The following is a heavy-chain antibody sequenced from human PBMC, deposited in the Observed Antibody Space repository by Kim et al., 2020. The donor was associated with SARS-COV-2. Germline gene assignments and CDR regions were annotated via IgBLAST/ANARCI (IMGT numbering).Heavy chain of an antibody. CDR2: IIPIFGTA. CDR1: GGTFSSYA. J-gene: IGHJ6*02. Sequence: SVKVSCKASGGTFSSYAISWVRQAPGQGLEWMGGIIPIFGTANYAQKFQGRVTITADESTSTAYMELSSLRSEDTAVYYCARTSQTLGYCSGGSCYGTGAYYYGMDVWGQGTTVTVSS. D-gene: IGHD2-15*01. V-gene: IGHV1-69*13. CDR3: ARTSQTLGYCSGGSCYGTGAYYYGMDV.